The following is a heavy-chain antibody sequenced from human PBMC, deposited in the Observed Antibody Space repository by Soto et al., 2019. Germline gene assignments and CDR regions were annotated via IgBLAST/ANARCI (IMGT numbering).Heavy chain of an antibody. CDR1: GGSISSGDYY. CDR3: TSNSCGYTFYDY. CDR2: IYYSGST. J-gene: IGHJ4*02. D-gene: IGHD5-18*01. Sequence: QVPLQESGPGLVKPSQTLSLTCTVSGGSISSGDYYWSWIRQPPGKGLEWLGYIYYSGSTYHNPSRKSRVTTSVDTAKNQFSLKLSSVTAAGTAVYYGTSNSCGYTFYDYWGQGTRVTVSS. V-gene: IGHV4-30-4*01.